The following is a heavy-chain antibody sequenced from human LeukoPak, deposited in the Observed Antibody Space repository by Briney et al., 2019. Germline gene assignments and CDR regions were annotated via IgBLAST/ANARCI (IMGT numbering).Heavy chain of an antibody. D-gene: IGHD6-6*01. V-gene: IGHV4-59*08. Sequence: PSETLSLTCTVSGGSISSYYWSWIRQPPGKGLEWIGYIYYSGSTNYNPPLKSRLTISVDTSKKQFSLKLSSVTAADTAMYYCARQGGIAARQYYYGMDVWGQGTTVAVSS. CDR3: ARQGGIAARQYYYGMDV. CDR1: GGSISSYY. CDR2: IYYSGST. J-gene: IGHJ6*02.